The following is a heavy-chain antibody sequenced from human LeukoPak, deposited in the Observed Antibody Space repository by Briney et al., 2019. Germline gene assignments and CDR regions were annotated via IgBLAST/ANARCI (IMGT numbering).Heavy chain of an antibody. CDR1: GFTFSSYA. CDR2: ISHDGSNK. J-gene: IGHJ4*02. Sequence: GRSLRLSCAASGFTFSSYAMHWVRQAPGKGLEWVAVISHDGSNKYYADSVKGRFTISRDNSKNTLYLQMNSLRAEDTAVYYCARDRGEWELLHFFDYWGQGTLVTVSS. V-gene: IGHV3-30*01. CDR3: ARDRGEWELLHFFDY. D-gene: IGHD1-26*01.